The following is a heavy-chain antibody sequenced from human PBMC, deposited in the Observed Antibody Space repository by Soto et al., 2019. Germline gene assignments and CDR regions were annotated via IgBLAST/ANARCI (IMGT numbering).Heavy chain of an antibody. J-gene: IGHJ6*02. CDR2: VIPLFDTA. Sequence: QVQVVQSGAEVKKPGSSVKVSCKVSGGIFTNNAISWVRQAPGQGLEWLGGVIPLFDTAYYAQIFRGRLRISADGATTTAYMELSGLTSADTAVYFCATGGHNDGYNCYHGMDVWGQGPTVTFS. CDR3: ATGGHNDGYNCYHGMDV. CDR1: GGIFTNNA. V-gene: IGHV1-69*01. D-gene: IGHD5-18*01.